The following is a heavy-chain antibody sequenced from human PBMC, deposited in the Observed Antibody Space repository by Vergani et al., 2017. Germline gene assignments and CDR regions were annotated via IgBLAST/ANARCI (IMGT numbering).Heavy chain of an antibody. CDR3: ARSRIYYGAGSPDY. D-gene: IGHD3-10*01. Sequence: QVKLQESGPGLVKPSETLSLTCTVPGASVNSYYWSWIRQPPGRGLEWMWYVSFRRDTLYDPSVKGRMTISLNTSINQFSLYLTSVTAADTAVYYCARSRIYYGAGSPDYWGQGTLVTVSS. J-gene: IGHJ4*02. CDR1: GASVNSYY. CDR2: VSFRRDT. V-gene: IGHV4-59*02.